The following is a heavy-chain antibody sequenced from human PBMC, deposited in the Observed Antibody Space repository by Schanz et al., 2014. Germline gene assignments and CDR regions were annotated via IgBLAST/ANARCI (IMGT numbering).Heavy chain of an antibody. CDR1: RFTFSDYW. J-gene: IGHJ4*02. Sequence: EVQLVESGGGLVQPGGSLRLSCAASRFTFSDYWMSWVRQAPGKGLEWVANMNQDGSVKNYVDSVKGRFTISRDNAKNSLYLQMNSLRAEDTAVYYCARDKGGLIPFGYWGQGTLVAVSS. CDR2: MNQDGSVK. CDR3: ARDKGGLIPFGY. V-gene: IGHV3-7*01. D-gene: IGHD2-15*01.